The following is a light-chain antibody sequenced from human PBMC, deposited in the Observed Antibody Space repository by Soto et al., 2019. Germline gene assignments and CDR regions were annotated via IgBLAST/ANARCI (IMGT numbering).Light chain of an antibody. J-gene: IGKJ1*01. Sequence: DLQIIQSPSNLSASVGDRVTITCRASQSISSWLAWYQQKPGKAPKLLIYKASSLESGVPSRFSGSGSGTEFTLTISSLQPDDFATYYCQQYNSYWTFGQGTKVDI. V-gene: IGKV1-5*03. CDR1: QSISSW. CDR2: KAS. CDR3: QQYNSYWT.